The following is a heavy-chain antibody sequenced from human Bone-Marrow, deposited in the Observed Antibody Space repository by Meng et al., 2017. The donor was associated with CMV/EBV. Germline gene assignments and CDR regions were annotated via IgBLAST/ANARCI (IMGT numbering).Heavy chain of an antibody. J-gene: IGHJ4*02. CDR2: INTNSGDT. D-gene: IGHD3/OR15-3a*01. CDR1: GYTFSAHF. Sequence: ASVKVSCKTSGYTFSAHFVNWVRQAPGQGLEWMGWINTNSGDTNSPQKFQGRVTMTRDPSISTVYMELRRLRSDDTAVYYCARGGDWAAVHFDDWGQGTLVTVSS. V-gene: IGHV1-2*02. CDR3: ARGGDWAAVHFDD.